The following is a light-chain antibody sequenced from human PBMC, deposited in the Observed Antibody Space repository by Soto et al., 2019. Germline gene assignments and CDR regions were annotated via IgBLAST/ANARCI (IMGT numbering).Light chain of an antibody. CDR3: QKYAASPRT. J-gene: IGKJ5*01. CDR2: GAS. CDR1: QSVNYNY. V-gene: IGKV3-20*01. Sequence: EIVLTQSPGTLSLSPRERATLSCRASQSVNYNYLAWYQHKPGQAPRLLICGASSRAPGIPDRFSGSGSGTDFPLNISRLEHEYFAIYYCQKYAASPRTFGQGTRLEIK.